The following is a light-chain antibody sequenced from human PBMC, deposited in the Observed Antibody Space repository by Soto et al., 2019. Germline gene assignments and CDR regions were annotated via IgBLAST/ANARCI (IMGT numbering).Light chain of an antibody. CDR3: QQNYSSWT. Sequence: DIQMTQFPXSXXXSVRDRVTITCRASQSIGSHLNWFQQKPGKAPHLLIYAASNFHSGVPSRFSGSGSATDFTRTISRLQPEDFATFYYQQNYSSWTFGQGTRVEIK. J-gene: IGKJ1*01. CDR1: QSIGSH. V-gene: IGKV1-39*01. CDR2: AAS.